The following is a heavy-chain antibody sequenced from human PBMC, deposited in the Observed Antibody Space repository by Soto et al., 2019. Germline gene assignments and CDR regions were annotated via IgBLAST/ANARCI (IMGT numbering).Heavy chain of an antibody. CDR2: INSDSRTI. J-gene: IGHJ3*02. CDR3: ARHVYYYDTDGYPPGGVFDI. Sequence: PGGSLRLSCAVSGITFRNYWMHWIRQAPGKGLVWVSHINSDSRTIYYADSVKGRFTISRDNAQNSLYLQMNSLRDEDTAVYYCARHVYYYDTDGYPPGGVFDIWGQGTMVTVSS. V-gene: IGHV3-48*02. CDR1: GITFRNYW. D-gene: IGHD3-22*01.